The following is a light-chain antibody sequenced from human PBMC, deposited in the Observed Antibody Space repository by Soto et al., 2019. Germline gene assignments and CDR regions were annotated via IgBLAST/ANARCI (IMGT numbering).Light chain of an antibody. J-gene: IGKJ4*01. CDR1: QSISRY. CDR3: QQSYGTPRS. V-gene: IGKV1-39*01. Sequence: DIQMTQSPPSLSASEGDRVTLTCRASQSISRYLNWYQQKPGRAPKLLMYGASNLQNGVPSRFSGSGSGTDFTLTISNLQPEDFATYYCQQSYGTPRSFGGGTKVDIK. CDR2: GAS.